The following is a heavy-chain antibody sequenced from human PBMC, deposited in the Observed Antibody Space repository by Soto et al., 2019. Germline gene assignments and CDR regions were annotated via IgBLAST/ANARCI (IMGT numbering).Heavy chain of an antibody. V-gene: IGHV1-69*13. CDR3: ARVRFIAAAGTLGWFDP. CDR2: TIPIFGTA. J-gene: IGHJ5*02. Sequence: SVKVSCKASGGTFSSYAISWVRQAPGQGLEWMGGTIPIFGTANYAQKFQGRVTITADESTSTAYMELSSLRSEDTAVYYCARVRFIAAAGTLGWFDPWGQGTLVTVSS. D-gene: IGHD6-13*01. CDR1: GGTFSSYA.